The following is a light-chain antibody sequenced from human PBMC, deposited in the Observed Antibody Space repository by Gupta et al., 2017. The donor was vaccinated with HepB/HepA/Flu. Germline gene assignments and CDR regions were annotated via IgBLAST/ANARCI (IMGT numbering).Light chain of an antibody. CDR2: WAS. CDR3: QQHDTAPSST. Sequence: DIVITQSPDSLSVSLGERATINCKSSQSVLYRSTNKNYLAWYQQKPGQHPKLLINWASTREAGVPDRWSSSRSGTDFTTTISRRQAEDVAVYYCQQHDTAPSSTFGQGTKLEIK. CDR1: QSVLYRSTNKNY. V-gene: IGKV4-1*01. J-gene: IGKJ2*02.